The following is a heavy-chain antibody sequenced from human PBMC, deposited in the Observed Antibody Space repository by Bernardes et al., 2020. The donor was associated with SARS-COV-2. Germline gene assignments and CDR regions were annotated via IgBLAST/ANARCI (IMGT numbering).Heavy chain of an antibody. CDR2: IYHSGST. J-gene: IGHJ4*02. CDR3: ARKLGIRSLQGPSPYSSSWYVSSYIDY. V-gene: IGHV4-4*02. Sequence: SESLSLTCAVSGGSISSNNWWSWVRPPPRKGLDWIGEIYHSGSTNYNPSLKSRVTISVDKSKNQFSLKLSSVTAADTAVYYCARKLGIRSLQGPSPYSSSWYVSSYIDYWGQGTLVTVSS. CDR1: GGSISSNNW. D-gene: IGHD6-13*01.